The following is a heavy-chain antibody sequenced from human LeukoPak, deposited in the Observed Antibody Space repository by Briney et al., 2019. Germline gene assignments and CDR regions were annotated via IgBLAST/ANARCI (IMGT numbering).Heavy chain of an antibody. CDR3: ARSGSSWYYFDY. CDR2: ISSSSSYI. D-gene: IGHD6-13*01. CDR1: GFTFSSYS. J-gene: IGHJ4*02. Sequence: GGSLRLSCAASGFTFSSYSMNWVRQAPGKGLEWVSSISSSSSYIYYADSVKGRFTISRDNAKNSLYLQMNSLRAEDTAVYYCARSGSSWYYFDYWGQGTLVTVSS. V-gene: IGHV3-21*01.